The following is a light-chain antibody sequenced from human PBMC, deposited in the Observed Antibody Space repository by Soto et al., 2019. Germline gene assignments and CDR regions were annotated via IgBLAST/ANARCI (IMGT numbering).Light chain of an antibody. Sequence: QAVLTQPPSVSGAPGQRVTISCTGSSSNIGAGYDVHWYQQLPGTAPKLLIYGNSNRPSGVPDRFSGSKSGTSASLAITGHQAEDEADYYCQSYDSSLSGSGAVFGGGTQLTVL. CDR1: SSNIGAGYD. J-gene: IGLJ7*01. V-gene: IGLV1-40*01. CDR2: GNS. CDR3: QSYDSSLSGSGAV.